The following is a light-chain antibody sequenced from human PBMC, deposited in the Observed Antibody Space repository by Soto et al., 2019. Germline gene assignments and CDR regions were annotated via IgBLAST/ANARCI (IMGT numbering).Light chain of an antibody. J-gene: IGKJ1*01. V-gene: IGKV1-5*01. CDR3: QQLNSYPPWT. CDR1: QSISSW. Sequence: DIQMTQSPSTLSASVGDRVTITCRASQSISSWLAWYQQKPGKAPKVLIYDASSLESGVPSRFSGSGSGTEFTLTISSLQPEDFATYYCQQLNSYPPWTFGQGTKVDIK. CDR2: DAS.